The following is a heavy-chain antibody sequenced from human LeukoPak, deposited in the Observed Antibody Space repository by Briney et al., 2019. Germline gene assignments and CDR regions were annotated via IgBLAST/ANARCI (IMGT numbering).Heavy chain of an antibody. CDR1: GGSFNRYA. D-gene: IGHD3-22*01. CDR3: ARGGGETGGYYYVY. CDR2: IIPIFGTA. Sequence: GSSVKVSCKASGGSFNRYAISWVRQAPGQGLEWMGGIIPIFGTANYAQKFQGRVTITAAESTRTAYMELRTLRSEDTAIYYCARGGGETGGYYYVYWGRGTPVTVSS. J-gene: IGHJ4*02. V-gene: IGHV1-69*01.